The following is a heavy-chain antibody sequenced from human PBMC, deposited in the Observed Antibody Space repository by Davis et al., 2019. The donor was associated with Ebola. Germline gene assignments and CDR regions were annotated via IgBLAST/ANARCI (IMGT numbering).Heavy chain of an antibody. CDR3: ARGSVGRDFWSGHKYYYYYYGMDV. Sequence: MPGGSLRLSCAVYGGSFSGYYWSWIRQPPGKGLEWIGEINHSGSTNYNPSLKSRVTISVDTSKNQFSLKLRSVTAADTAVYYCARGSVGRDFWSGHKYYYYYYGMDVWGQGTTVTVSS. V-gene: IGHV4-34*01. CDR1: GGSFSGYY. CDR2: INHSGST. D-gene: IGHD3-3*01. J-gene: IGHJ6*02.